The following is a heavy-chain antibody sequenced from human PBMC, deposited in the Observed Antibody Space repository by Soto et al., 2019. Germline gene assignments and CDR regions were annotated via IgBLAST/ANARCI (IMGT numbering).Heavy chain of an antibody. Sequence: QVQLQESGPGLVKPSETLSLSCTVSGGSISSYYWSWFRQSPGKRMEWIGYVHHSWGSSYNPSLQXXVXXPLDPSTSQFSLKVTSVTATDTAVYYCARQGFGPLHGLVDVWGQGTTVTVSS. CDR1: GGSISSYY. CDR2: VHHSWGS. D-gene: IGHD3-10*01. J-gene: IGHJ6*02. CDR3: ARQGFGPLHGLVDV. V-gene: IGHV4-59*08.